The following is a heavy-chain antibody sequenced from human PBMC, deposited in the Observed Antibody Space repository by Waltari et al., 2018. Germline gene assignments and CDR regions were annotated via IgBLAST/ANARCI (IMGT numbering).Heavy chain of an antibody. CDR1: GDSMSSTDW. CDR3: ARDRGRGIYLDT. D-gene: IGHD2-15*01. V-gene: IGHV4-4*02. CDR2: VKYSGRS. J-gene: IGHJ5*02. Sequence: QLQLQESGPGLVKPSGTLSLRCTVSGDSMSSTDWWGWVRQSPQKGLEWIGQVKYSGRSNYNPSCASLVTVSIYTSNNQFTLKLTSATAADTAMYYCARDRGRGIYLDTWGPGMQVTVSP.